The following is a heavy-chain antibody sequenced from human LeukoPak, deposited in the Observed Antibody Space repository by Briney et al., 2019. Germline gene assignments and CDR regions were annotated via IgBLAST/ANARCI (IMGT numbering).Heavy chain of an antibody. J-gene: IGHJ3*02. Sequence: TSETLSLTCTVAGGSISTYYWSWIRQPAGKGLEWIGRIYTSGSNNYNPSLKSRLTMSIEPPKNQCSLKLSSVTAADTAVYYCARHRGYSYGFDDFNIWGQGTMVIVSS. V-gene: IGHV4-4*07. CDR3: ARHRGYSYGFDDFNI. D-gene: IGHD5-18*01. CDR1: GGSISTYY. CDR2: IYTSGSN.